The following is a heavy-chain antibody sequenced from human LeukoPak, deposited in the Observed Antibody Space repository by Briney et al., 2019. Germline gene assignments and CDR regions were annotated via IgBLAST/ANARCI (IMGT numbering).Heavy chain of an antibody. V-gene: IGHV3-23*01. CDR2: ISGSGGST. Sequence: AGGSLRLSCAASGFTFSSYAMSWVRQAPGKGLEWVSAISGSGGSTYYADSVKGRFTISRHNSKNTLYLQMNSLRAEDTAVYYCARDRRQYSSSFYYYGMDVWGQGTTVTVSS. CDR1: GFTFSSYA. D-gene: IGHD6-6*01. J-gene: IGHJ6*02. CDR3: ARDRRQYSSSFYYYGMDV.